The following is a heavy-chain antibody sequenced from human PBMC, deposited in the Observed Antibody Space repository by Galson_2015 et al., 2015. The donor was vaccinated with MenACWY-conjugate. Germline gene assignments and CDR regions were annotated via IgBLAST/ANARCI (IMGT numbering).Heavy chain of an antibody. CDR1: GYTVSSDY. D-gene: IGHD5-18*01. CDR3: ASRREVASSYGYLDL. CDR2: IYTGGDT. V-gene: IGHV3-66*01. J-gene: IGHJ4*02. Sequence: SLRLSCAASGYTVSSDYMAWVRRSPGKGLEWVSLIYTGGDTYYPGSVTGRFTISRDNSKNTVYLQMHSLRVEDTAVYYCASRREVASSYGYLDLWGQGTLVTVSS.